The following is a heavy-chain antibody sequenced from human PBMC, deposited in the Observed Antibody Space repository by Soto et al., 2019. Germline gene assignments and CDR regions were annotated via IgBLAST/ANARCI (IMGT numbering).Heavy chain of an antibody. Sequence: PGGSLRISCGRSGFNFANYAMGWVRQAPGKGLEWVSGISSTGRRTYYADSVRGRFSISRDNSKNTVDLQINSLRAEDTAVYYCAKVANVGVVVEYFDHWGQGSLVTAPQ. CDR1: GFNFANYA. V-gene: IGHV3-23*01. CDR2: ISSTGRRT. D-gene: IGHD3-3*01. J-gene: IGHJ4*02. CDR3: AKVANVGVVVEYFDH.